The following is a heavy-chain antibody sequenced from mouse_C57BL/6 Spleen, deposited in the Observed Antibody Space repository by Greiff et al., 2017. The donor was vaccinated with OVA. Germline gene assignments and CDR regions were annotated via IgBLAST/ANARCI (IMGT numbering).Heavy chain of an antibody. CDR2: IYPGDGDT. CDR3: ARAVHYAMDY. Sequence: VMLVESGPELVKPGASVKISCKASGYAFSSSWMNWVKQRPGKGLEWIGRIYPGDGDTNYNGKFKGKATLTADKSSSTAYMQLSSLTSEDSAVYFCARAVHYAMDYWGQGTSVTVSS. CDR1: GYAFSSSW. J-gene: IGHJ4*01. V-gene: IGHV1-82*01.